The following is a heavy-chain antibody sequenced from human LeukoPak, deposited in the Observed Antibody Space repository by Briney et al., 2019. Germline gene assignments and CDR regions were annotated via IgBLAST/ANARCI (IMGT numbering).Heavy chain of an antibody. V-gene: IGHV3-21*01. Sequence: GGSLRLSCAASGFTFSSYSMNWVRQAPGKGLEWVLSISSSSSYIYYADSVKGRFTISRDNAKNSLYLQMNSLRAEDTAVYYCARDQPLGPFDYWGQGTLVTVAS. D-gene: IGHD3/OR15-3a*01. CDR3: ARDQPLGPFDY. CDR2: ISSSSSYI. CDR1: GFTFSSYS. J-gene: IGHJ4*02.